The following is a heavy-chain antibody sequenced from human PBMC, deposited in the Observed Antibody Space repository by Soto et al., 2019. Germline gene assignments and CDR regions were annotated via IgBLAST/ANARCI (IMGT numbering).Heavy chain of an antibody. Sequence: EVQLVESGGGLVQPGGSLRLSCAASGFTFSSYSMNWVRQAPGKGLEWVSYISSSSSTIYYADSVKGRFTISRDNAKNSLYLQMNSLRDEDTAVYYCASEDSGSGWYRTSGFDYWGQGTLVTVSS. V-gene: IGHV3-48*02. CDR3: ASEDSGSGWYRTSGFDY. D-gene: IGHD6-19*01. CDR2: ISSSSSTI. J-gene: IGHJ4*02. CDR1: GFTFSSYS.